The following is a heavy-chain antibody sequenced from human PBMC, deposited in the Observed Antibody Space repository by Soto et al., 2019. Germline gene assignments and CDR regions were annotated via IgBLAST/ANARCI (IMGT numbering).Heavy chain of an antibody. CDR3: AAPRAAVPHTRYFDP. CDR2: IGSGSRGT. J-gene: IGHJ5*02. V-gene: IGHV3-23*01. D-gene: IGHD6-13*01. Sequence: EAQLLESGGGLVQPGGSLRLSCAASGFAFSNFAMSWVRQAPGKGLEWVLAIGSGSRGTHYAESVEDRFTISRDDSKNTLYLQLNSLTAADTAVYYCAAPRAAVPHTRYFDPWGQGTPVTVSP. CDR1: GFAFSNFA.